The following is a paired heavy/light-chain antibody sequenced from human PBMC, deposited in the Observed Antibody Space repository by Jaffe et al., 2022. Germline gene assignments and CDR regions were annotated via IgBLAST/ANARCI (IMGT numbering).Heavy chain of an antibody. V-gene: IGHV3-23*01. D-gene: IGHD5-12*01. CDR3: AKAIPLGGYTDAFDI. CDR1: GFSFASYT. Sequence: EVQLLESGGGLVQPGGSLRLSCAASGFSFASYTMSWVRQAPGKGLQWVSGISGSGGSTYYADSLKGRFTISRDNSKKTLSLQMNSLRAEDSALYFCAKAIPLGGYTDAFDIWGQGTMVTVSS. CDR2: ISGSGGST. J-gene: IGHJ3*02.
Light chain of an antibody. J-gene: IGLJ3*02. CDR1: NIESKS. Sequence: SYVLTQPPSVSVAPGQTARITCGGNNIESKSVHWYQQKPGQAPVLVVYDDSDRPSGIPERFSGANSGNTATLTITRVEAGDEADYYCQVWDSSSDQWVFGGGTKLTVL. CDR3: QVWDSSSDQWV. CDR2: DDS. V-gene: IGLV3-21*02.